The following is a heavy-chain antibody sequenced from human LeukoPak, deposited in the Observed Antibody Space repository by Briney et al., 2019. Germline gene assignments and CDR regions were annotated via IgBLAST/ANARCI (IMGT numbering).Heavy chain of an antibody. CDR3: ARRSGIAVAGAFDY. CDR2: ISSSGSTI. CDR1: GFTFSSYE. J-gene: IGHJ4*02. Sequence: GGSLRLSCAASGFTFSSYEMNWVRQAPGKGLEWVSYISSSGSTIYYADSVKGRFTISRDNAKNTLYLQMNSLRAEDTAVYYCARRSGIAVAGAFDYWGQGTLVTVSS. V-gene: IGHV3-48*03. D-gene: IGHD6-19*01.